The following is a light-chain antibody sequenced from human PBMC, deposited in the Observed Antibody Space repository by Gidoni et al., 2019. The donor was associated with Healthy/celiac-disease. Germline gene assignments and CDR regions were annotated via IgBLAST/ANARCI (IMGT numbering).Light chain of an antibody. CDR2: QDR. J-gene: IGLJ2*01. Sequence: SYALTQPPSVSVSPGQTASINCSGDKLGDKYAGWYEQKQGQSPVLVIYQDRKRTSGISERLSGSNSGNTATLTISGTQAMDEADYYCQEWDSRIVVFGGGTKLTVL. V-gene: IGLV3-1*01. CDR3: QEWDSRIVV. CDR1: KLGDKY.